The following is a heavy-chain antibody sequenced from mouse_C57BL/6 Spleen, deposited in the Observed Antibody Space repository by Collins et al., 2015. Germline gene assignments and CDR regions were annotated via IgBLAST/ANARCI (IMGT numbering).Heavy chain of an antibody. Sequence: QVQLQQSGAELVRPGASVTLSCKASGYTFTDYEMHWVKQTPVHGLEWIGAIDPETGGTAYNQKFKGKAILTADKSSSTAYMELRSLTSEDSAVYYCSRQLRSPFAYWGQGTLVTVSA. J-gene: IGHJ3*01. CDR1: GYTFTDYE. CDR3: SRQLRSPFAY. CDR2: IDPETGGT. V-gene: IGHV1-15*01. D-gene: IGHD3-2*02.